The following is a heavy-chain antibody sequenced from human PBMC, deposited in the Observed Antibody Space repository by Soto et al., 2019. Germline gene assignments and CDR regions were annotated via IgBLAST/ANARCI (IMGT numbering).Heavy chain of an antibody. J-gene: IGHJ4*02. D-gene: IGHD2-15*01. V-gene: IGHV4-59*08. CDR2: IYYSGST. CDR1: GGSISSYY. CDR3: ARRYGGNLDY. Sequence: SETLSLTCTVSGGSISSYYWSWIRQPPGKGLEWIGYIYYSGSTNYNPSLKSRVTISVDTSKNQFSLKLSSVTAADAAVYYCARRYGGNLDYWGQGTLVTVSS.